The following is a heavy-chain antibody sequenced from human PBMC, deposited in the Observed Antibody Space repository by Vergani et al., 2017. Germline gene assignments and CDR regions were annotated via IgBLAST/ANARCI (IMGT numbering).Heavy chain of an antibody. J-gene: IGHJ4*02. Sequence: QLQLQESGPGLVKPSETLSLTCTVSGCSISSSGYYWGWIRQPPGKGLEWIGSFYYSGSTYYTPSLKSRVTISVDTSKNQFSLKLSSVTAADTAVYYCARRNYYDSSSYLPFDYWGQGTLVTVSS. V-gene: IGHV4-39*01. D-gene: IGHD3-22*01. CDR1: GCSISSSGYY. CDR2: FYYSGST. CDR3: ARRNYYDSSSYLPFDY.